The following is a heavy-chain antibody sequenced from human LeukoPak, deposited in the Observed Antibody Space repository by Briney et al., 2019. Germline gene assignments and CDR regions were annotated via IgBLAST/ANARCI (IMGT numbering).Heavy chain of an antibody. J-gene: IGHJ5*02. CDR3: ARESIAAAGTGWFDP. Sequence: PSETLSLTCTVSGGSISSSSYYWGWIRQPPGKGLEWIGSIYYSGGTYYNPSLKSRVTISVDTSKNQFSLKLSSVTAADTAVYYCARESIAAAGTGWFDPWGQGTLVTVSS. CDR2: IYYSGGT. V-gene: IGHV4-39*07. CDR1: GGSISSSSYY. D-gene: IGHD6-13*01.